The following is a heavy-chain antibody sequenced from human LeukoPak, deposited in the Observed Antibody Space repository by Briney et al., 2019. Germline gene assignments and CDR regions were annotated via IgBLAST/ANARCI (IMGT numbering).Heavy chain of an antibody. CDR3: ASKGNDFWSGYPNWFYP. Sequence: PGGSLRLSCAASGFTFSSYAMSWVRQAPGKGLEWVSAISGSGGSTYYADSVKGRFTISRDNSKNTLYLQMNSLRAEDTAVYYCASKGNDFWSGYPNWFYPWGQGTLVTVSS. CDR1: GFTFSSYA. J-gene: IGHJ5*02. V-gene: IGHV3-23*01. CDR2: ISGSGGST. D-gene: IGHD3-3*01.